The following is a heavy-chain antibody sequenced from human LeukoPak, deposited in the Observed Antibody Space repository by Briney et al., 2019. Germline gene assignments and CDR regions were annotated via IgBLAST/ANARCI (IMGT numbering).Heavy chain of an antibody. CDR2: ISAGSSTT. V-gene: IGHV3-48*02. D-gene: IGHD4-17*01. Sequence: GGSLRLSCAASGLTFSTYSMNWVGQAPGKGLEWVSYISAGSSTTYYADSVKGRFTISRDNAKNSLYLQMNSLKDEDTAVYYCARVRGIFGAYAVLDALYMWGQGTMVTVSS. J-gene: IGHJ3*02. CDR3: ARVRGIFGAYAVLDALYM. CDR1: GLTFSTYS.